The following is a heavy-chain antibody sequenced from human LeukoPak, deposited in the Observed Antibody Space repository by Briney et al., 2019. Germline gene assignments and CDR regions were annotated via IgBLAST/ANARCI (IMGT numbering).Heavy chain of an antibody. CDR3: AKDLHSSSWYNYFQH. V-gene: IGHV3-23*01. CDR2: ISDGGGST. CDR1: GFTFSSYA. D-gene: IGHD6-13*01. J-gene: IGHJ1*01. Sequence: SGGSLRLSCAASGFTFSSYAMSWVRQAPGKGLEWVSAISDGGGSTYYADSVTGRFTISRDSSKNTLYLQMNYLRDEDTAVYYCAKDLHSSSWYNYFQHWGQGTLVTVSS.